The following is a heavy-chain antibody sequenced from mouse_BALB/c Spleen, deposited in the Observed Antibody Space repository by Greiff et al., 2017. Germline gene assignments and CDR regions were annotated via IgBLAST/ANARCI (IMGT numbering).Heavy chain of an antibody. CDR2: INPSTGYT. CDR1: GYTFTSYW. J-gene: IGHJ4*01. D-gene: IGHD2-4*01. Sequence: QVQLQQSGAELAKPGASVKMSCKASGYTFTSYWMHWVKQRPGQGLEWIGYINPSTGYTEYNQKFKDKATLTADKSSSTAYMQLSSLTSEDSAVYYCARGYDYANYAMDYWGQGTSVTVSS. V-gene: IGHV1-7*01. CDR3: ARGYDYANYAMDY.